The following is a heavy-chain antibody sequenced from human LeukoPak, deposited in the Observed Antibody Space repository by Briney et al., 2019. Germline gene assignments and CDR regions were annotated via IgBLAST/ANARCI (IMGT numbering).Heavy chain of an antibody. CDR2: INHSGGT. CDR1: GGSFSGYY. J-gene: IGHJ4*02. Sequence: PSETLSLTCAVYGGSFSGYYWSWIRQPPEKGLEWIGEINHSGGTNYNPSLKSRVTISVDTSKNQFSLKLSSVTAADTAVYYCARWQWLVRAFDYWGQGTLVTVSS. CDR3: ARWQWLVRAFDY. D-gene: IGHD6-19*01. V-gene: IGHV4-34*01.